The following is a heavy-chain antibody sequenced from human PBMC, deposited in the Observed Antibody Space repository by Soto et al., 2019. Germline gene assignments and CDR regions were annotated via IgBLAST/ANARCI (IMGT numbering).Heavy chain of an antibody. Sequence: SETLSLTCAVSGGSISSGGYSWSWIRQPPGKGLEWIGEINHSGSTNYNPSLKSRVTISVDTSKNQFSLKLSSVTAADTAVYYCARGKRIISSWGQGTLVTVSS. V-gene: IGHV4-34*01. CDR2: INHSGST. J-gene: IGHJ4*02. D-gene: IGHD6-13*01. CDR3: ARGKRIISS. CDR1: GGSISSGGYS.